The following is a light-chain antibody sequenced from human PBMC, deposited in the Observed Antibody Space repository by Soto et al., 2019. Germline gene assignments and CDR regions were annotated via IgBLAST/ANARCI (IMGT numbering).Light chain of an antibody. V-gene: IGLV2-14*01. Sequence: QSALTQPPSASGSLGQSVTISCTGTSSDVGGYNYVSWYQQHPGKAPKVMIYEVSNRPSGVSNRFSGSKSGNTASLTISGLQAEDEADYYCSSYTSSSTYVFGTGTKVTVL. CDR3: SSYTSSSTYV. CDR1: SSDVGGYNY. J-gene: IGLJ1*01. CDR2: EVS.